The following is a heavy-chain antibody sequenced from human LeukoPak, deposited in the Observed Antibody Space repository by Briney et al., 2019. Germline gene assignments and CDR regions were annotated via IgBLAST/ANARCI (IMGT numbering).Heavy chain of an antibody. CDR2: ISSSGSTI. CDR3: ARDQTGIAVAGTGWFDP. J-gene: IGHJ5*02. Sequence: GGSLRLSCAASGFTFSSYWMSWVRQAPGKGLEWVSYISSSGSTIYYADSVKGRFTISRDNAKNSLYLQMNSLRAEDTAVYYCARDQTGIAVAGTGWFDPWGQGTLVIVSS. CDR1: GFTFSSYW. V-gene: IGHV3-48*04. D-gene: IGHD6-19*01.